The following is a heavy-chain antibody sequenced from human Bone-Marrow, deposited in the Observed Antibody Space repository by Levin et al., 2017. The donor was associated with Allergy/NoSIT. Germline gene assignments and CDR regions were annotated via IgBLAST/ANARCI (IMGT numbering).Heavy chain of an antibody. CDR1: GFIFSNYV. J-gene: IGHJ3*01. D-gene: IGHD2-8*01. V-gene: IGHV3-30*03. CDR3: ASDRGMRISDDAFDV. CDR2: ISFDGNKK. Sequence: GGSLRLSCAASGFIFSNYVMHWVRQAPGRRLEWVSIISFDGNKKEYADSVKGRFTISRDNSKNTLFLQMNRLRDEATAFYFCASDRGMRISDDAFDVWGLGTLVTVSS.